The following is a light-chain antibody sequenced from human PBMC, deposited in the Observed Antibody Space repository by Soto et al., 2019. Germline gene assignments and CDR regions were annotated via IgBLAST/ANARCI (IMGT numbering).Light chain of an antibody. J-gene: IGLJ1*01. Sequence: QSVLTQPASVSGSPGQSITISCTGTSSDVGTYNLVSWYQQHPGKAPKLMIYEVSKRPSGVSNRFSGSKSGNTASLTISGLQAEDEADYYCRSYAGSTTYVFGTGTRSPS. CDR1: SSDVGTYNL. CDR3: RSYAGSTTYV. CDR2: EVS. V-gene: IGLV2-23*02.